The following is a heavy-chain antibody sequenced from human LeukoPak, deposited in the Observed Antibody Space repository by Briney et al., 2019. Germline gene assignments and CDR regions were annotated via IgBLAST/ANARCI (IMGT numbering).Heavy chain of an antibody. D-gene: IGHD4-23*01. CDR3: ARVGATVVTPMTFDY. Sequence: GASVKVSCKASGYTFTSYGISWVRQAPGQGLEWMGWISAYNGNTNYAQKLQGRVTMTTDTSTSTAYMELRSLRSDDTAVYYCARVGATVVTPMTFDYWGQGTLVTVSS. CDR2: ISAYNGNT. CDR1: GYTFTSYG. J-gene: IGHJ4*02. V-gene: IGHV1-18*01.